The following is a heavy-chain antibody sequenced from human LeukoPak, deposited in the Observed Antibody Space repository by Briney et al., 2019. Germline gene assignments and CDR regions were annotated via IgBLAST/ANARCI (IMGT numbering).Heavy chain of an antibody. J-gene: IGHJ6*03. CDR3: ARDPGGYCSSTSCPFFTWYYMDV. Sequence: AGGSLRLSCAASGFTFSDYYMSWIRQAPGKGLEWVSYISSSGSTIYYADSVKGRFTISRDNAKNSLYLQMNSLRAEDTAVYYCARDPGGYCSSTSCPFFTWYYMDVWGKGTTVTVSS. CDR1: GFTFSDYY. D-gene: IGHD2-2*01. V-gene: IGHV3-11*04. CDR2: ISSSGSTI.